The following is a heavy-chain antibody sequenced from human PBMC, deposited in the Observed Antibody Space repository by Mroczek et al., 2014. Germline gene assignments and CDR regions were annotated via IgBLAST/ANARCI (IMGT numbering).Heavy chain of an antibody. J-gene: IGHJ4*02. CDR3: ARTVLRFLEWPRLDY. CDR1: GFTFSSYA. D-gene: IGHD3-3*01. CDR2: ISYDGSNK. V-gene: IGHV3-30-3*01. Sequence: QVQLQESGGGVVQPGRSLRLSCAASGFTFSSYAMHWVRQAPGKGLEWVAVISYDGSNKYYADSVKGRFTISRDNSKNTLYLQMNSLRAEDTAVYYCARTVLRFLEWPRLDYWGQGTLVTVSS.